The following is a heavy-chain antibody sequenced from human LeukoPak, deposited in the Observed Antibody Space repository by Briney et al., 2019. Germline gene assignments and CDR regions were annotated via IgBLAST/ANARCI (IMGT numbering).Heavy chain of an antibody. V-gene: IGHV3-48*03. D-gene: IGHD3-22*01. CDR2: ISSSGSTI. Sequence: GGSLRLSCAASGFTFSSYEMNWVRQAPGKGLEWVSYISSSGSTIYYADSVKGRFTISRDNAKNSLYLQMNSLRAEDTAVYYCARSMIVVVSIFDYWGQGTLVTVSS. CDR1: GFTFSSYE. CDR3: ARSMIVVVSIFDY. J-gene: IGHJ4*02.